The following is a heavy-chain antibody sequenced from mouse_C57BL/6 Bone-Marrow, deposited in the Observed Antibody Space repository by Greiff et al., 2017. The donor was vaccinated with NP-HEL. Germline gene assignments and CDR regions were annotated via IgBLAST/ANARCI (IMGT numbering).Heavy chain of an antibody. Sequence: QVQLQQPGADLVKPGASVKVSCKASGYTFTSYWMHWVKQMPGQGLEWIGRIHPSDSDTNYIQKFKGQATLTADKPPTTAYMQLDSVTSEDSAVYYCAIGRPPYDPTLDCWGKGTTLTVSS. V-gene: IGHV1-74*01. D-gene: IGHD2-12*01. CDR2: IHPSDSDT. CDR1: GYTFTSYW. J-gene: IGHJ2*01. CDR3: AIGRPPYDPTLDC.